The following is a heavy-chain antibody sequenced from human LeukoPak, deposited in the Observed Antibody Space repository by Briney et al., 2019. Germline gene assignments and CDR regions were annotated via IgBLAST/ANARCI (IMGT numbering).Heavy chain of an antibody. V-gene: IGHV3-53*05. CDR1: MFTLRNNY. CDR3: ARDLV. J-gene: IGHJ4*02. Sequence: GGSLRLSCAASMFTLRNNYMSWVRQAPGKGLEWISVIYSGGGTSYADSVKGRFTISRDNSKNTLYLQMNSLSAEDTAVYYCARDLVWGQGALVTVSS. CDR2: IYSGGGT.